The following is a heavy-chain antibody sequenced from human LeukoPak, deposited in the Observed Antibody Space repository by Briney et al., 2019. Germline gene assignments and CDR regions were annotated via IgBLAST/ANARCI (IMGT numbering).Heavy chain of an antibody. CDR2: ISYDGSNK. CDR1: GFTFSSYA. CDR3: ARDPTLSGYGQYYFDY. D-gene: IGHD5-12*01. V-gene: IGHV3-30-3*01. Sequence: PGGSLRLSCAASGFTFSSYAMHWVRQAPGKGLEWVAVISYDGSNKHYADSVKGRFTISRDNSKNTLYLQMNSLRAEDTAVYYCARDPTLSGYGQYYFDYWGQGTLVTVSS. J-gene: IGHJ4*02.